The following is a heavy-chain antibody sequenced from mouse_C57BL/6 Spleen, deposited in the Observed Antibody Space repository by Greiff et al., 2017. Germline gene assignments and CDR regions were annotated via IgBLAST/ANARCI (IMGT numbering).Heavy chain of an antibody. CDR3: ARCHPRDAMDY. J-gene: IGHJ4*01. V-gene: IGHV7-3*01. CDR1: GFTFTDYY. CDR2: IRNKANGTAT. Sequence: EVKLMESGGGLVQPGGSLSLSCAASGFTFTDYYMSWVRQPPGKALEWLGFIRNKANGTATAYSASVKGRFTISSDNSQNILYLQMNALRAEDSATYDGARCHPRDAMDYWGQGTSVTVSS.